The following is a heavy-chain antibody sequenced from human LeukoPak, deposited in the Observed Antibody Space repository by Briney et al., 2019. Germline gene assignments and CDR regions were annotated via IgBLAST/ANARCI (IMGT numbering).Heavy chain of an antibody. Sequence: GGTLRLSCAASGFTFSSSAMNWVRQAPGKGLEWVSTISRSGDRTYYADSVKGRFTISRDNSKSTLFLQMNSLRAEDTAVYYCAKGYYGSGSYGWFDYWGQGTLVTVSS. D-gene: IGHD3-10*01. CDR1: GFTFSSSA. CDR3: AKGYYGSGSYGWFDY. CDR2: ISRSGDRT. V-gene: IGHV3-23*01. J-gene: IGHJ4*02.